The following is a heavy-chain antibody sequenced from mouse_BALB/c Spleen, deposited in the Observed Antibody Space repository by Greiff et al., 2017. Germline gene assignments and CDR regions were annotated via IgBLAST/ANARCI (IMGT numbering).Heavy chain of an antibody. CDR3: TRRGLRRGYYAMDY. V-gene: IGHV1S81*02. J-gene: IGHJ4*01. D-gene: IGHD2-4*01. CDR2: INPSNGGT. Sequence: VHLVESGAELVKPGASVKLSCKASGYTFTSYYMYWVKQRPGQGLEWIGEINPSNGGTNFNEKFKRKATLTVDKSSSTAYMQLSSLTSEDSAVYYCTRRGLRRGYYAMDYWGQGTSVTVSS. CDR1: GYTFTSYY.